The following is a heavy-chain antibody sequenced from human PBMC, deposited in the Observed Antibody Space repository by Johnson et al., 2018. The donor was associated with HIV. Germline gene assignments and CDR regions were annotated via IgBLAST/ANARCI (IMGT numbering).Heavy chain of an antibody. CDR2: INNDGSST. CDR1: GFTFSSYW. V-gene: IGHV3-74*02. J-gene: IGHJ3*02. CDR3: ARGCRDGYTCDVYDI. D-gene: IGHD5-24*01. Sequence: VQLVESGGGVVQPGRSLRLSCAASGFTFSSYWMHWVRQAPGKGLVWVSRINNDGSSTTYADSVKGRFNISRDNAKNTLYRQMNSLRAEDTAVYYCARGCRDGYTCDVYDIWGQGTMVTVSS.